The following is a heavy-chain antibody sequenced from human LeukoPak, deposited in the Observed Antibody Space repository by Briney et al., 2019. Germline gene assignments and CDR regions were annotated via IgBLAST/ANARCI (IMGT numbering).Heavy chain of an antibody. J-gene: IGHJ4*02. V-gene: IGHV3-74*01. CDR1: GFTFSSYW. CDR3: ARDSSYTVLRHYFDY. Sequence: GGSLRLSCAASGFTFSSYWMHWVRQAPGKGLVWVSRINTDGSSTSYADSVKGRFTISRDNAKNTLYLQMNSLRAEDTAVYYCARDSSYTVLRHYFDYWGQGTLVTVSS. D-gene: IGHD3-16*02. CDR2: INTDGSST.